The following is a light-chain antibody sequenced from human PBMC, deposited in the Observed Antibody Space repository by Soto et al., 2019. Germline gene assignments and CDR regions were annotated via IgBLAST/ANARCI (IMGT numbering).Light chain of an antibody. Sequence: QSVLTQPPSASGSPGQSVTISCTGTSSDVGGYNYVSWYQQHPGKAPKIMIYEVNKRPSGVPDRFWGSKSGNTASLTISGLQAEDEAEYQCCSDAGTYYVFGTGNKVTVL. J-gene: IGLJ1*01. CDR2: EVN. CDR1: SSDVGGYNY. CDR3: CSDAGTYYV. V-gene: IGLV2-8*01.